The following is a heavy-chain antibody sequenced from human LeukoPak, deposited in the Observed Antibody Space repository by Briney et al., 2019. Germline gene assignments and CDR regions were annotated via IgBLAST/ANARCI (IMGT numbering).Heavy chain of an antibody. CDR1: GGSFSGYY. CDR2: INHSGST. V-gene: IGHV4-34*01. Sequence: SETLSLTCAVYGGSFSGYYWRWICQPPGKGLEWIGEINHSGSTNYNPSIKSRVTISVDTSKNQFSLKLSSVTAADTAVYYCARTRVVPAARIDYWGQGTLVTVSS. J-gene: IGHJ4*02. D-gene: IGHD2-2*01. CDR3: ARTRVVPAARIDY.